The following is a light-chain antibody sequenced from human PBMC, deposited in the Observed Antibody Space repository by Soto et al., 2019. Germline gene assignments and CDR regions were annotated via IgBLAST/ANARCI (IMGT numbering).Light chain of an antibody. CDR3: XXYNSAPRA. J-gene: IGKJ1*01. V-gene: IGKV1-27*01. CDR1: QGISNY. Sequence: DIQMTQSPSSLSASVGDRVTITCRASQGISNYLAWYQQKPGKVPKLLIYAASTLQSGVPSRFSGSGSGTXXXXXXXXXXPEXXXXYXXXXYNSAPRAFGQGTKVEIK. CDR2: AAS.